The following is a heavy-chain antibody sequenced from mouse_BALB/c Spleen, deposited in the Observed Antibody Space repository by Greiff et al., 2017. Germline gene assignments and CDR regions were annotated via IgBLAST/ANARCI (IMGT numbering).Heavy chain of an antibody. J-gene: IGHJ4*01. D-gene: IGHD1-2*01. CDR3: ARDDYYGYDAMDY. CDR1: GFSLTGYG. V-gene: IGHV2-6-7*01. CDR2: IWGDGST. Sequence: QVQLKQSGPGLVAPSQSLSITCTVSGFSLTGYGVNWVRQPPGKGLEWLGMIWGDGSTDYNSALKSRLSISKDNSKSQVFLKMNSLQTDDTARYYCARDDYYGYDAMDYWGQGTSVTVSS.